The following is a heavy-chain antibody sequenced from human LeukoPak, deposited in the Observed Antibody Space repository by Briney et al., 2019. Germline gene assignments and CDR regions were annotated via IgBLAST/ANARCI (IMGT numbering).Heavy chain of an antibody. CDR1: GGAFSSYA. V-gene: IGHV1-69*01. D-gene: IGHD3-22*01. Sequence: SVKVSCKASGGAFSSYAISWVRQAPGQGLEWMGGIIPIFGTANYAQKFQGRVTITADESTSTAYMELSSLRSEDTAVYYCAREGDSYYYDSSGYFFDYWGQGTLVTVSS. CDR3: AREGDSYYYDSSGYFFDY. J-gene: IGHJ4*02. CDR2: IIPIFGTA.